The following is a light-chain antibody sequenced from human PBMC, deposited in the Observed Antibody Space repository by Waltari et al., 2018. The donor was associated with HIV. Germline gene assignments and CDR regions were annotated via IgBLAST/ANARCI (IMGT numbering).Light chain of an antibody. CDR1: SSDVGGYNY. V-gene: IGLV2-11*01. CDR3: CSYAGSYTWV. J-gene: IGLJ3*02. CDR2: EVS. Sequence: QSALTQPRSVSGSPGQSVTISCNGTSSDVGGYNYVSWYQQHPGKAPKVMIYEVSKRPSGVPDRFSGSKSGNTASLTISGLQAEDEAEYYCCSYAGSYTWVFGGGTKMTVL.